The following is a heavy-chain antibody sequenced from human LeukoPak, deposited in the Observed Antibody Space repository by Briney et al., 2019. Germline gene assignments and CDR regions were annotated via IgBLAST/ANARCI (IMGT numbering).Heavy chain of an antibody. CDR1: GFIFSNFW. V-gene: IGHV3-7*01. D-gene: IGHD6-13*01. CDR2: INTDGSEE. CDR3: ARDPAAWDY. Sequence: GESLKISCAASGFIFSNFWMSWVRQAPGRGLEWVANINTDGSEEYYVDSVKGRFIISGDNARNSLYLQMNSLRAEDTAVYYCARDPAAWDYWGQGALVTVSS. J-gene: IGHJ4*02.